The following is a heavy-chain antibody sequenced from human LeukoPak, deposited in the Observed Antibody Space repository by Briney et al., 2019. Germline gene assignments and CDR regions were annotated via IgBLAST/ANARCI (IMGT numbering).Heavy chain of an antibody. Sequence: PGGSLRLSCVVSGFTVSTNYMSWVRQAPGKGLEWVSAISGSGGSTYYADSVKGRFTISRDNSKNTLYLQMNSLRAEDTAVYYCAKHRLWIYPKTGLAAAGRGFDPWGQGTLVTVSS. CDR1: GFTVSTNY. J-gene: IGHJ5*02. CDR2: ISGSGGST. CDR3: AKHRLWIYPKTGLAAAGRGFDP. D-gene: IGHD6-13*01. V-gene: IGHV3-23*01.